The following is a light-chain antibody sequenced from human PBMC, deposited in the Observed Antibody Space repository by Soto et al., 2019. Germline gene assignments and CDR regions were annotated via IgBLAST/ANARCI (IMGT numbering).Light chain of an antibody. CDR2: GAS. Sequence: EIVLTQSPGTLSLSPGERATLSCRASQSVDSNIAWYQQKPGQAPRLLIYGASRRATGIPDRFSGSGSGTDFTLTISRLEPGDFAVYYCQQFGSSPLTFGGGTKVEIK. CDR3: QQFGSSPLT. J-gene: IGKJ4*01. V-gene: IGKV3-20*01. CDR1: QSVDSN.